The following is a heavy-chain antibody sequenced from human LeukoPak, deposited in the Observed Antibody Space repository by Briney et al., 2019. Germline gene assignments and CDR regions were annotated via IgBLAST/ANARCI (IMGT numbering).Heavy chain of an antibody. CDR2: MNHSGST. D-gene: IGHD2-2*01. CDR3: ARGHGPDIVVVPAAYYYVDV. V-gene: IGHV4-34*01. J-gene: IGHJ6*03. CDR1: GGSFSGYY. Sequence: SETLSLTCAVYGGSFSGYYWSWIRQPPGKGLEWIGEMNHSGSTNYNPSLKSRVTISVDTSKNQFSLKLSSVTAADTAVYYCARGHGPDIVVVPAAYYYVDVWGKGTTVTVSS.